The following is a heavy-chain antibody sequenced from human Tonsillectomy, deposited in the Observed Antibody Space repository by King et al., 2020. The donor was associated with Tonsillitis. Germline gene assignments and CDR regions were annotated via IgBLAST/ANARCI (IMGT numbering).Heavy chain of an antibody. V-gene: IGHV3-30*02. J-gene: IGHJ4*02. Sequence: VQLVESGGGVVQPGGSLRLSCAASGFTFSSYGMLWVRQAPGKGLEWVAFIRYDGSNKYYADSVKGRFTISRDNSKNTLYLQMNSLRAEDTAVYYCAKGCSSTSCGDWGQGTLVTVSS. D-gene: IGHD2-2*01. CDR3: AKGCSSTSCGD. CDR2: IRYDGSNK. CDR1: GFTFSSYG.